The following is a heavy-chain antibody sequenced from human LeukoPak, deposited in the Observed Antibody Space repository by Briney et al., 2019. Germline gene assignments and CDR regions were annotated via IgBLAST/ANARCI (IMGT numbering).Heavy chain of an antibody. CDR1: GLTFDDYG. J-gene: IGHJ4*02. CDR2: INWNGDST. D-gene: IGHD6-19*01. V-gene: IGHV3-20*04. Sequence: PGGSLRLSCAASGLTFDDYGVSWVRQAPGKGLEWVSGINWNGDSTGYADSVKGRFTISRENAKNSLYLQMNSLRAEDTALYCCARGLYSSGWFWGQGTLVTVSS. CDR3: ARGLYSSGWF.